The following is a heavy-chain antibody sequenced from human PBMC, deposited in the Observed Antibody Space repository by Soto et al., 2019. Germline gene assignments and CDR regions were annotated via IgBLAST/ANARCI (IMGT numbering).Heavy chain of an antibody. J-gene: IGHJ4*02. Sequence: GGSLRLSCAASGFTFSSYAMHWVRQAPGKGLEWVAVISYDGSNKYYADSVKGRFTISRDNSKNTLYLQMNSLRAEDTAVYYCARDQDVLEWLYWSGYFDYWGQGTLVTVSS. CDR3: ARDQDVLEWLYWSGYFDY. V-gene: IGHV3-30-3*01. D-gene: IGHD3-3*01. CDR2: ISYDGSNK. CDR1: GFTFSSYA.